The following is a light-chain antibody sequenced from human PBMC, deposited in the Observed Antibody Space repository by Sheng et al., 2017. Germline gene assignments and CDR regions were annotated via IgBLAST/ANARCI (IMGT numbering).Light chain of an antibody. V-gene: IGKV3-11*01. Sequence: TQSPSTLSLSPGERATLSCRASQSVSSYLAWYQQKPGQAPRLLIYNASNRATGIPARFSGSGSGTDFTLTISSLEPEDFAVYYCQQRADWPLTFGGGTKVEIK. J-gene: IGKJ4*01. CDR3: QQRADWPLT. CDR2: NAS. CDR1: QSVSSY.